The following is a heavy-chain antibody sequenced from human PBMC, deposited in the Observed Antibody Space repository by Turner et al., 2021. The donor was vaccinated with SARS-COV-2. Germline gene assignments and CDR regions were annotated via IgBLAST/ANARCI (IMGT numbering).Heavy chain of an antibody. J-gene: IGHJ6*02. CDR2: IHYSGST. CDR1: GGSISSYY. CDR3: ARHGFSGWDGGGMDV. V-gene: IGHV4-59*08. Sequence: QVQLQESGPGLVKPSETLSLTCTAPGGSISSYYWSWIRQPPGKGLEWIGYIHYSGSTNYNPSLKSRVTISVDTSKNQFSLKLSSVTAADTAVYYCARHGFSGWDGGGMDVWGQGTTVTVSS. D-gene: IGHD6-19*01.